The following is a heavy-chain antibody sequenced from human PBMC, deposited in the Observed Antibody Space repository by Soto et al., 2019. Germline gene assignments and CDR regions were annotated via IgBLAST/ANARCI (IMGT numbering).Heavy chain of an antibody. J-gene: IGHJ4*02. V-gene: IGHV3-33*01. CDR2: IWFDGSNK. D-gene: IGHD3-22*01. Sequence: GGSLRLSCTASGFTFSNFGMHWVRQAPGKGLEWVAVIWFDGSNKYYIESVQGRFTISRDDPKNILYLQMNSLRAEDTAVYYCARGDHDSLSHWGQGALVTVSS. CDR1: GFTFSNFG. CDR3: ARGDHDSLSH.